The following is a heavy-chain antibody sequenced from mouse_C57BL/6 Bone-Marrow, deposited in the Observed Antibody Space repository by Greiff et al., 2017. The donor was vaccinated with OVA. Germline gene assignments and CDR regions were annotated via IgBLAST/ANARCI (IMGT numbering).Heavy chain of an antibody. V-gene: IGHV5-12*01. CDR2: ISNGGGST. CDR3: ARHAGSTWYFDV. Sequence: EVMLVESGGGLVQPGGSLKLSCAASGFTFSDYYMYWVRQTPEKRLEWVAYISNGGGSTYYPDTVKGRFTISRDNAKNTLYLQMSRLKSEDTAMYYCARHAGSTWYFDVWGTGTTVTVSS. J-gene: IGHJ1*03. CDR1: GFTFSDYY. D-gene: IGHD1-1*01.